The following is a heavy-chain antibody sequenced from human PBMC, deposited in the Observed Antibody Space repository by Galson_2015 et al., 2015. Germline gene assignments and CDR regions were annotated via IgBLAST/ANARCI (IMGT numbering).Heavy chain of an antibody. CDR2: IRSKANSYAT. V-gene: IGHV3-73*01. D-gene: IGHD2-15*01. CDR3: TRLLPLDCSGGSCFDAFEI. Sequence: SLRLSCAASGFTFSGSAMHWVRQASGKGLEWVGRIRSKANSYATAYAASVKGRFTISRDDSKNTAYLQMNSLKTEDTAVYYCTRLLPLDCSGGSCFDAFEIWGQGTMVTVSS. J-gene: IGHJ3*02. CDR1: GFTFSGSA.